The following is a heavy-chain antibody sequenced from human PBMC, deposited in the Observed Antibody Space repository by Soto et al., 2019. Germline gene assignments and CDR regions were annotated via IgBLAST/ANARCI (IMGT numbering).Heavy chain of an antibody. CDR3: ARLRLEIRSRMNWFDT. CDR1: GYSFTSYW. Sequence: LGESLKISCKGSGYSFTSYWIGWVRQMPGKGLEWMGIIYPGDSDTRYSPSFQGQVTISADKSISTAYLQWSSLKASDTAMYYCARLRLEIRSRMNWFDTWGQGTLVTVSS. CDR2: IYPGDSDT. V-gene: IGHV5-51*01. D-gene: IGHD1-7*01. J-gene: IGHJ5*02.